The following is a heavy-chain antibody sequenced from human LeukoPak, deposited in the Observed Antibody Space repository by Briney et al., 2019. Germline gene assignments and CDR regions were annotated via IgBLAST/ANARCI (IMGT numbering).Heavy chain of an antibody. CDR2: IYTSGST. J-gene: IGHJ4*02. Sequence: PSETLSLTCTVSGGSISSGSYYWSWIRQPAGKGLEWIGRIYTSGSTNYNPSLKSRVTISVDTSKNQFSLKLSSVTAADTAVYYCARRAVAGPGIDYWGQGTLVTVSS. CDR1: GGSISSGSYY. D-gene: IGHD6-19*01. CDR3: ARRAVAGPGIDY. V-gene: IGHV4-61*02.